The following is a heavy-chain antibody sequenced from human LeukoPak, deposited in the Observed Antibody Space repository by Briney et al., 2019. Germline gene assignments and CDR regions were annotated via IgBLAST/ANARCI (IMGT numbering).Heavy chain of an antibody. J-gene: IGHJ4*02. D-gene: IGHD5-24*01. CDR3: ARDGRWLQFDRGIYYFDY. CDR1: GGTFSSYA. Sequence: SVKVSCKASGGTFSSYAISWVRQAPGQGLEWMGGIIPIFGTANYAQKFQGRVTITADESTSTAYMELSSLRSEDTAVYYCARDGRWLQFDRGIYYFDYWGQGTLVTVSS. V-gene: IGHV1-69*01. CDR2: IIPIFGTA.